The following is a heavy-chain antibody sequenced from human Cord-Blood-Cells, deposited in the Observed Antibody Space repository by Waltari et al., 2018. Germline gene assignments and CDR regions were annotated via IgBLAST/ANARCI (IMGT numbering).Heavy chain of an antibody. Sequence: QVQLVQSGAEVKKPGASVKVSCKASGYTFTSYDINWVRQATGHGLEWMGWMNPNSGNTGYAQKFQGRVTITRNTSISTAYMELSSLRSEDTAVYYCARMYSSSSFYYYYYYMDVWGKGTTVTVSS. CDR3: ARMYSSSSFYYYYYYMDV. V-gene: IGHV1-8*03. CDR1: GYTFTSYD. D-gene: IGHD6-6*01. J-gene: IGHJ6*03. CDR2: MNPNSGNT.